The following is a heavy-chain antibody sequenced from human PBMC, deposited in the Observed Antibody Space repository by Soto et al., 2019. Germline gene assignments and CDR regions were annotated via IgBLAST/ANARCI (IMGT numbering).Heavy chain of an antibody. Sequence: QVQLQESGPGLVKPSETLSLTCTVSGGYISSYYWSWIRQPAGKGLEWIGRIYTSGSTNYNPSLKSRVTMSVDTSSDQVSLKLSSVTAAYTAVDCCARTRITMVRGFDPWGQGTLVTVFS. V-gene: IGHV4-4*07. D-gene: IGHD3-10*01. CDR1: GGYISSYY. CDR3: ARTRITMVRGFDP. CDR2: IYTSGST. J-gene: IGHJ5*02.